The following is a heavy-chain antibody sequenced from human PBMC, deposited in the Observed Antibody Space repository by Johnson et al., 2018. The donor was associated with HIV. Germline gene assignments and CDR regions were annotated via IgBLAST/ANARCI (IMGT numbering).Heavy chain of an antibody. CDR1: GFTFDDYA. D-gene: IGHD2-21*01. CDR2: ISWNSGSI. J-gene: IGHJ3*02. V-gene: IGHV3-9*01. Sequence: VQLVESGGGVVQPGGSLRLSCVASGFTFDDYAMHWVRQVPGKGLEWVSGISWNSGSIGYADSVKGRFTISRDNAKKSLYLQMNSLRAEDTAVYYCARPRRLFEGHDAFDIWGQGTMVTVSS. CDR3: ARPRRLFEGHDAFDI.